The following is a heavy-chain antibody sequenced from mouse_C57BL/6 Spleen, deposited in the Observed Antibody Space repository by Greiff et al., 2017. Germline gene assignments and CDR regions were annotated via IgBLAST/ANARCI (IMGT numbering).Heavy chain of an antibody. CDR3: ARDVAPRYFDV. V-gene: IGHV5-16*01. CDR2: INYDGSST. J-gene: IGHJ1*03. Sequence: EVKLMESEGGLVQPGSSMKLSCTASGFTFSDYYMAWVRQVPEKGLEWVANINYDGSSTYYLDSLKSRFIISRDNAKNILYLQMSSLKSEDTATYYCARDVAPRYFDVWGTGTTVTVSS. CDR1: GFTFSDYY.